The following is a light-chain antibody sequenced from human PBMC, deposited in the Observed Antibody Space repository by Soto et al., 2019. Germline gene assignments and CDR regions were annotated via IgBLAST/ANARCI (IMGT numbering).Light chain of an antibody. CDR1: SSNIENNY. V-gene: IGLV1-51*01. Sequence: QSVLTQPPSVSAAPGQKVTISCSGSSSNIENNYVSWYQQLPGTAPKLLIYDNNKRPSEIPDRFSGSKSGTSATLGITGLQTGDDADYHCGTWDSSLNGVVFGGGTKLTVL. CDR3: GTWDSSLNGVV. CDR2: DNN. J-gene: IGLJ2*01.